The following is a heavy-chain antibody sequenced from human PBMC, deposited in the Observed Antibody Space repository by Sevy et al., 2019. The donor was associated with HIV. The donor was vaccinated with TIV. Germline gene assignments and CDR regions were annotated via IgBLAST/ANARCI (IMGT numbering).Heavy chain of an antibody. Sequence: GGSLRLSCAASGFTFSTYDMHWVRRAPGKGLEWVAYIRYDGSNKYYGDSVRGRFTISRDNSKSTLYVQLNSLRAEDTAVYYCARGRKTTQEWLEELDYYYGMDVWGQGTSVTVSS. D-gene: IGHD2-8*01. CDR2: IRYDGSNK. J-gene: IGHJ6*02. CDR1: GFTFSTYD. V-gene: IGHV3-30*02. CDR3: ARGRKTTQEWLEELDYYYGMDV.